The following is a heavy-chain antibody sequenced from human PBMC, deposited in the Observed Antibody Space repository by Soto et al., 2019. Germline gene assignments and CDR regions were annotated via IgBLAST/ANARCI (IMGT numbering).Heavy chain of an antibody. J-gene: IGHJ6*02. CDR3: ARRYCASDNCPLFYYFVDL. Sequence: ASVKVSCKASGGTFNKFAFSWVRQAPGQGFEWMGGIIPVFRSANYAQRFRGRITTTADEYTSTVYLYLNDLRSDDTAVYYCARRYCASDNCPLFYYFVDLWGLGTTVTVSS. CDR2: IIPVFRSA. CDR1: GGTFNKFA. D-gene: IGHD2-21*02. V-gene: IGHV1-69*13.